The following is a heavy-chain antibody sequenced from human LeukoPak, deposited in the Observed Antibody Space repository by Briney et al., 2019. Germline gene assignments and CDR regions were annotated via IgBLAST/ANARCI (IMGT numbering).Heavy chain of an antibody. J-gene: IGHJ4*02. D-gene: IGHD3-22*01. Sequence: TGGSLRVSCTASGFTFSTYAMNWVRQAPGKGLEWVSAISDSGGTTYYADSVRGRFTISRYNSKNTLYLQMNSLRAEDTAVYYCAKGFASSGYYYGGHYDYWGQGTLVTVSS. CDR1: GFTFSTYA. CDR2: ISDSGGTT. CDR3: AKGFASSGYYYGGHYDY. V-gene: IGHV3-23*01.